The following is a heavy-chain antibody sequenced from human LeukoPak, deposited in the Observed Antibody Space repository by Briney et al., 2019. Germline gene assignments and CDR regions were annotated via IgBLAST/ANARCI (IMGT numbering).Heavy chain of an antibody. CDR2: IIPIFGTA. V-gene: IGHV1-69*13. CDR1: GGTFSSYA. Sequence: SVKVSCKASGGTFSSYAISWVRQAPGQGLEWMGGIIPIFGTANYAQKFQGGVTITADESTSTAYMELSSLRSEDMAVYYCARLPHDSSGYFDYWGQGTLVTVSS. CDR3: ARLPHDSSGYFDY. J-gene: IGHJ4*02. D-gene: IGHD3-22*01.